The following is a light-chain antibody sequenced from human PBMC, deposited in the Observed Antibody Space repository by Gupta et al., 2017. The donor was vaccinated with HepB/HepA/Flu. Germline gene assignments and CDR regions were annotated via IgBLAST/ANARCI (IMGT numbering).Light chain of an antibody. Sequence: SYDLTQPPSVSVSPGQTASITCSGDKLGDKYACWYQQNPGQSPVLVIYQDSKRPSGIPERFSGSNSGNTATLTISGTQAMDEADYYCQAWDSSTYYVFGTGTKVTVL. CDR1: KLGDKY. CDR3: QAWDSSTYYV. CDR2: QDS. V-gene: IGLV3-1*01. J-gene: IGLJ1*01.